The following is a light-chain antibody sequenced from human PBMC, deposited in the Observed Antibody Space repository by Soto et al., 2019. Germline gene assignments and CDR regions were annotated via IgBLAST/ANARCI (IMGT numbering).Light chain of an antibody. J-gene: IGKJ1*01. Sequence: EIVLTQSPGTLSLSPGQRATLSCRASQSIGSDSLAWHQQKPGQAPRLLIYDTSTRATGIADRFGGSGSGTDFALTISRLEPEDFAVYSCQQSGSSLWTFGQGTKVEIK. V-gene: IGKV3-20*01. CDR1: QSIGSDS. CDR2: DTS. CDR3: QQSGSSLWT.